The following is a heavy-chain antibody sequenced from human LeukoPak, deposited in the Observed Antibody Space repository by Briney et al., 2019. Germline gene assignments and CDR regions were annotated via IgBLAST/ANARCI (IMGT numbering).Heavy chain of an antibody. CDR1: GFTLDDSA. CDR2: ISGDGDNT. D-gene: IGHD1-26*01. CDR3: AKGVRSGTYYNCFDP. J-gene: IGHJ5*02. V-gene: IGHV3-43*02. Sequence: GSLRLSCVASGFTLDDSALHWVRQAPGKGLEWISLISGDGDNTYYADSVKGRFTISRDTSTNSLYLQISSLRAEDTAFYYCAKGVRSGTYYNCFDPWGQGTLVTVSS.